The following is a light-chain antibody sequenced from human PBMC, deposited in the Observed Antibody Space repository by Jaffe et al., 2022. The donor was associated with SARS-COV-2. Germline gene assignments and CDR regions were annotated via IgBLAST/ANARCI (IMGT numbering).Light chain of an antibody. J-gene: IGLJ2*01. V-gene: IGLV1-44*01. CDR2: RTN. CDR3: GAWDDGLNGPV. CDR1: SSNIGSNV. Sequence: QSVLTQPPSASGTPGQRVTISCSGSSSNIGSNVVNWYQQLPGTAPKLLIYRTNQWPSGVPDRFSASKSGTSASLAISGLQSDDEADYYCGAWDDGLNGPVFGGGTKLTVL.